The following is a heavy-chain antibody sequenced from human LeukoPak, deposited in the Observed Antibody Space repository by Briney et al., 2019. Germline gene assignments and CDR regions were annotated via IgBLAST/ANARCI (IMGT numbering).Heavy chain of an antibody. CDR3: ARDASVAGPLPFDY. CDR2: ISAYNGNT. Sequence: ASVKVSCKASGYTFTSYGISWVRRAPGQGLEWMGWISAYNGNTNYAQKLQGRVTMTTDTSTSTAYMELRSLRSDDTAVYYCARDASVAGPLPFDYWGQGTLVTVSS. V-gene: IGHV1-18*01. D-gene: IGHD6-19*01. J-gene: IGHJ4*02. CDR1: GYTFTSYG.